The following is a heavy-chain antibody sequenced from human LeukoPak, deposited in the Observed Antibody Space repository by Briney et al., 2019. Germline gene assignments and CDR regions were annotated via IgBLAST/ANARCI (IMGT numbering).Heavy chain of an antibody. CDR1: GGTFSSYA. V-gene: IGHV1-69*05. CDR3: AREETYYYDNSGTGFDY. J-gene: IGHJ4*02. CDR2: IIPIFGTA. D-gene: IGHD3-22*01. Sequence: ASVKVSCKASGGTFSSYAISWVRQAPGQGLEWMGGIIPIFGTANYAQKFQGRVTISRDTFARTTFMELSSLRSEDTAVYYCAREETYYYDNSGTGFDYWGQGTQVTVSS.